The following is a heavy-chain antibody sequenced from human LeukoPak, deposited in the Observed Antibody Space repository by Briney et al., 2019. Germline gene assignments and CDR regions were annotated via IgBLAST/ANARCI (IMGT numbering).Heavy chain of an antibody. CDR1: GYTFTGYY. V-gene: IGHV1-2*06. Sequence: ASVKVSCKASGYTFTGYYMHWVRQAPGQGLEWMGRINPNSGGTNYAQKFQDRLTVTRDTSITTAYMELSRLTSDDTAVYYCAREDFGDYYFDYWGQGTLVTVSS. D-gene: IGHD4-17*01. CDR3: AREDFGDYYFDY. CDR2: INPNSGGT. J-gene: IGHJ4*02.